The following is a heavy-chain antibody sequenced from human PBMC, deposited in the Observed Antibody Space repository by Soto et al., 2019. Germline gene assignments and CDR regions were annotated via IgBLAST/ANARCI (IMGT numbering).Heavy chain of an antibody. J-gene: IGHJ4*02. CDR3: SKDRRGGRAVLDS. CDR2: ISYDGSSK. D-gene: IGHD2-8*01. Sequence: GSLRLSCAASGFSFSNYGMHWVRQAPGKGLEWVAVISYDGSSKYHADSVKGRFTISRDNSKNTLHLQMNSLRAEDTAVYYCSKDRRGGRAVLDSWGQGTPVTVSS. V-gene: IGHV3-30*18. CDR1: GFSFSNYG.